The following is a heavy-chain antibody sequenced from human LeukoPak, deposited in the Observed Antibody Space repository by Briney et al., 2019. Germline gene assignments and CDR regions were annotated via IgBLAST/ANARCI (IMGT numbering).Heavy chain of an antibody. CDR3: ARPDCGGDCRLIQY. CDR2: INPNSGDT. CDR1: GYTFTGYY. V-gene: IGHV1-2*02. Sequence: ASVKVSCKASGYTFTGYYIHWVRQSPGQGLEWAGWINPNSGDTEFAQKFQGRVTMTRDTSISTAYMELSRLRSDDTAVYYCARPDCGGDCRLIQYWGQGTLVTVSS. J-gene: IGHJ1*01. D-gene: IGHD2-21*01.